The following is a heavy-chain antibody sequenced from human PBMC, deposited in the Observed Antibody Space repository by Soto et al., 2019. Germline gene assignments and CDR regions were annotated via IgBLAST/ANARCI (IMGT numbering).Heavy chain of an antibody. V-gene: IGHV1-69*08. CDR2: IIPILGET. CDR3: ARGLGGRMDD. CDR1: GTIFSSYT. J-gene: IGHJ6*02. Sequence: QVQLVQSGAEVKKPGSSVRVSCKASGTIFSSYTISWVRQAPGQGLEWMGRIIPILGETNSAQKFQGRVTLTEDTSTNTAYMQLNSLRLEDTAVYYCARGLGGRMDDWGQGTTVTVSS. D-gene: IGHD3-16*01.